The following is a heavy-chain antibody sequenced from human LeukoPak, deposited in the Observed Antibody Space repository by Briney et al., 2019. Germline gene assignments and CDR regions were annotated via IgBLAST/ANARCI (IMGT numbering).Heavy chain of an antibody. D-gene: IGHD2-15*01. Sequence: GGSLRLSCAASGFTFSDHYMDWVRQAPGRGLEWVGRIRSEADSYTTQYAASVKGRFTISRDDSKNSVSLQMNSLKTEDTALYYCAGSCGTCSIDPWGQGTLVTVSS. CDR2: IRSEADSYTT. CDR3: AGSCGTCSIDP. J-gene: IGHJ5*02. V-gene: IGHV3-72*01. CDR1: GFTFSDHY.